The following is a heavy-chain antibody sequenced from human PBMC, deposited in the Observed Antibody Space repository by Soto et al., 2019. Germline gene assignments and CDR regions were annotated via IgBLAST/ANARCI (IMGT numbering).Heavy chain of an antibody. CDR3: ARVKGYTYGYDPRYYFDY. Sequence: PSETLSLTCAVSGYSISSSNWWGWIRQPPGKGLEWIGYIYYSGTTYYNPSLKSRVTMSVDTSKNQFSLKLTSMTAADTAVYFCARVKGYTYGYDPRYYFDYWGQGTLVTVSS. V-gene: IGHV4-28*03. CDR1: GYSISSSNW. J-gene: IGHJ4*02. D-gene: IGHD5-18*01. CDR2: IYYSGTT.